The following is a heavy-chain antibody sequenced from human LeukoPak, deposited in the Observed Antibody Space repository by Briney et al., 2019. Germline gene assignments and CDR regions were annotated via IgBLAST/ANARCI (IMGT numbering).Heavy chain of an antibody. CDR3: ARDLGWVGSFPANNWFDP. J-gene: IGHJ5*02. V-gene: IGHV3-30-3*01. CDR2: ISYDGSNK. CDR1: GFTFSSYA. D-gene: IGHD3-10*01. Sequence: GGSLRLSCAASGFTFSSYAMHWVRQAPGKGLEWVAVISYDGSNKYYADSVKGRFTISRDNSKNTLYLQMNSLRAEDTAVYYCARDLGWVGSFPANNWFDPWGQGTLVTVSS.